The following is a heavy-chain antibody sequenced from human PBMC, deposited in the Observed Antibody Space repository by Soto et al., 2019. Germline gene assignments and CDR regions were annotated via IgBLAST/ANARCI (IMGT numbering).Heavy chain of an antibody. CDR2: IKQDGSEK. Sequence: EVQLVESGGGLVQPGGSLRLSCAASGFTFSSYWMSWVRQAPGKGLEWVANIKQDGSEKYYVDSVKGRFTISRDNAKNSLYLQMNSLRAEDTAVYYCARDGRIAVAGTGDFDYWGQGTLVTVSS. CDR3: ARDGRIAVAGTGDFDY. V-gene: IGHV3-7*01. D-gene: IGHD6-19*01. CDR1: GFTFSSYW. J-gene: IGHJ4*02.